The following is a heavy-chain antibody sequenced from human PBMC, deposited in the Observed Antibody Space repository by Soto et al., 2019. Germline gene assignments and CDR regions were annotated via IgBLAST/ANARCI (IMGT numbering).Heavy chain of an antibody. CDR2: IYYRGNA. V-gene: IGHV4-39*01. J-gene: IGHJ4*02. CDR3: ARLEGLATISYYFDF. CDR1: DDSINSDKYY. D-gene: IGHD3-9*01. Sequence: PSETLSLTCSVSDDSINSDKYYWGWIRQPPGKGLEWIGSIYYRGNAYYNPSLQTRVTISLDKSKSQISLKLNSVTAADSAVYFCARLEGLATISYYFDFWGPGALVTVSS.